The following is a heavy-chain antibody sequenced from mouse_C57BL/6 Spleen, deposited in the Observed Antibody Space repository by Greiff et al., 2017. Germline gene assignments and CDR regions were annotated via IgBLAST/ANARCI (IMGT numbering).Heavy chain of an antibody. J-gene: IGHJ1*03. CDR2: IWSGGST. CDR1: GFSLTSYG. CDR3: ARNWKLTGVWYFDV. D-gene: IGHD4-1*01. Sequence: QVQLKESGPGLVQPSQSLSITCTVSGFSLTSYGVHWVRQSPGKGLEWLGVIWSGGSTDYNAAFISRLSISKDNSKSQVFFKMNSLQADDTAIYYCARNWKLTGVWYFDVWGTGTTVTVSS. V-gene: IGHV2-2*01.